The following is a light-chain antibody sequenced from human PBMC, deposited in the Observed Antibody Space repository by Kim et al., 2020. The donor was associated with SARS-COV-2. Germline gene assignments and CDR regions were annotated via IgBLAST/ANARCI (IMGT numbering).Light chain of an antibody. CDR1: QSIGGW. CDR2: DAS. CDR3: QHHSTYPIT. V-gene: IGKV1-5*01. J-gene: IGKJ5*01. Sequence: EPVGDRVTISWRASQSIGGWVAWDQQKPGKAPKLLIHDASSVESGVPSRFSGSGSETEFTLTISSLQPDDFATYYCQHHSTYPITFGQGTRLEIK.